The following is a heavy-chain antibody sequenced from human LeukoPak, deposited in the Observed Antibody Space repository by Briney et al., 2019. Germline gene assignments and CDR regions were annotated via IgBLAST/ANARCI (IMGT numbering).Heavy chain of an antibody. CDR1: GFTFDDYA. J-gene: IGHJ4*02. V-gene: IGHV3-9*01. D-gene: IGHD1-7*01. CDR3: ARMNYVSSGWGAPFDY. CDR2: ISWNSGSI. Sequence: PPGGSLRLSCAASGFTFDDYAMHWVRQAPGKGLEWVSGISWNSGSIGYADSVKGRFTISRDNAKNSLYLQMNSLRAEDTAVYYCARMNYVSSGWGAPFDYWGQGTLVTVSS.